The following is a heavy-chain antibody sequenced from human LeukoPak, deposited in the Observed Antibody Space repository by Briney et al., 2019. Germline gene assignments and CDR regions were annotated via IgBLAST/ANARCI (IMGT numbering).Heavy chain of an antibody. CDR3: ARDIGEQWLVRRAFDY. CDR1: GYTFTSYG. V-gene: IGHV1-18*01. CDR2: ISAYNGNT. D-gene: IGHD6-19*01. Sequence: ASVKVFCKASGYTFTSYGISWVRQAPGQGLEWMGWISAYNGNTNYAQKLQGRVTMTTDTSTSTAYMELRSLRSDDTAVYYCARDIGEQWLVRRAFDYWGQGTLVTVSS. J-gene: IGHJ4*02.